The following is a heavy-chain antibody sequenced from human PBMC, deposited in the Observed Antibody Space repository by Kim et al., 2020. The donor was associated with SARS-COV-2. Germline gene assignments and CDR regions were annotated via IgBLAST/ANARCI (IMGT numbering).Heavy chain of an antibody. CDR2: IYYSGST. CDR1: GGSISSGGYY. CDR3: ARGVWGEAAADIDY. V-gene: IGHV4-31*03. J-gene: IGHJ4*02. D-gene: IGHD6-13*01. Sequence: SETLSLTCTVSGGSISSGGYYWSWIRQHPGKGLEWIGYIYYSGSTYYNPSLKSRVTISVDTSKNQFSLKLSSVTAADTAVYYCARGVWGEAAADIDYWGQGTLVTVSS.